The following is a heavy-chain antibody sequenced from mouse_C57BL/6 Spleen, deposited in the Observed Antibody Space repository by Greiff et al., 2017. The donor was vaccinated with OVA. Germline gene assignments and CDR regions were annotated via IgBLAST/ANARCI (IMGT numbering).Heavy chain of an antibody. CDR1: GYTFTDYY. V-gene: IGHV1-26*01. CDR2: INTNNGGT. CDR3: ARREPYENWFAY. J-gene: IGHJ3*01. Sequence: EVQLQQSGPELVKPGASVKISCKASGYTFTDYYMNWVKQSHGKSLEWIGDINTNNGGTSYNQKFKGKATLTVDKSSSTAYMELRSLTSEDSAVYYCARREPYENWFAYWGQGTLVTVSA. D-gene: IGHD2-12*01.